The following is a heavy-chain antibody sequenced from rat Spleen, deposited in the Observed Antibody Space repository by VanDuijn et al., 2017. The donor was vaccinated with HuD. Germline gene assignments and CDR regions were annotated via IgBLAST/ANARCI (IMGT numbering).Heavy chain of an antibody. J-gene: IGHJ2*01. V-gene: IGHV5-7*01. CDR3: ATTGLDY. Sequence: EVQLVESGGGLVQPGRSLKLSCAASGFTFSDYYMAWVRQAPKKGLEWVATISYDGSSTYYRDSVKGRFTISRDNAKSTLYLQMDSLRSEDTATYYCATTGLDYWGQGVMVTVSS. CDR2: ISYDGSST. CDR1: GFTFSDYY. D-gene: IGHD1-10*01.